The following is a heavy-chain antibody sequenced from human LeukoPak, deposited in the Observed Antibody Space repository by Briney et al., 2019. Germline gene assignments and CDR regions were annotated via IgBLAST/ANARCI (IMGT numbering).Heavy chain of an antibody. J-gene: IGHJ5*02. CDR1: GYTFTGYY. Sequence: GASVEVSCKASGYTFTGYYMHWVRQAPGQGLEWMGRINPNSGGTNYAQKFQGRVTMTRDTSISTAYMELSRLRSDDTAVYYCARDSSDYDYVWGSYLPNDPWGQGTLVTVSS. CDR2: INPNSGGT. CDR3: ARDSSDYDYVWGSYLPNDP. D-gene: IGHD3-16*02. V-gene: IGHV1-2*06.